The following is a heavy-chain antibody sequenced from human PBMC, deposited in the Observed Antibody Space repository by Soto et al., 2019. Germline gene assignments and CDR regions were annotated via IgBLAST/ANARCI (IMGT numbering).Heavy chain of an antibody. Sequence: PSETLSLTCTVSGGSISSYYWSWIRQPPGKGLEWIGYIYYSGSTNYNPSLKSRVTISVDTSKNQFSLGLSSVTAADTAVYYCARVSISYYDSSGYYAFGTYWGQGTLVTVSS. CDR3: ARVSISYYDSSGYYAFGTY. CDR1: GGSISSYY. J-gene: IGHJ4*02. V-gene: IGHV4-59*01. D-gene: IGHD3-22*01. CDR2: IYYSGST.